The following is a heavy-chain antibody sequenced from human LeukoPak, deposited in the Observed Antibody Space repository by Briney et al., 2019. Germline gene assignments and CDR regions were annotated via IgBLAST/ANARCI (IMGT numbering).Heavy chain of an antibody. Sequence: EASVKVSCKASGYTFSSYGISWVRQAPGQGLEWMGWISAYNGNTNYAQKLQGRVTMTTDTSTSTAYMELRSLRSDDTAVYYCARDPQVYGDFDNLFDPWGQGTLVTVSS. D-gene: IGHD4-17*01. CDR2: ISAYNGNT. CDR1: GYTFSSYG. CDR3: ARDPQVYGDFDNLFDP. V-gene: IGHV1-18*01. J-gene: IGHJ5*02.